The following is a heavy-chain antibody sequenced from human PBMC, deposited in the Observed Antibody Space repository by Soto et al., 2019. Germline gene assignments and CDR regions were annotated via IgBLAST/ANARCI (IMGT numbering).Heavy chain of an antibody. CDR1: GYTFTSYA. CDR3: ARGITLPTPLDY. Sequence: ASVKVSCKASGYTFTSYAMHWVRQAPGQRLEWMGWINAGNGHTKYSQKFQGRVTITGDTSASTAYMELSSLRSEDTAVYYCARGITLPTPLDYWGQGTLVTVSS. D-gene: IGHD1-20*01. CDR2: INAGNGHT. V-gene: IGHV1-3*01. J-gene: IGHJ4*02.